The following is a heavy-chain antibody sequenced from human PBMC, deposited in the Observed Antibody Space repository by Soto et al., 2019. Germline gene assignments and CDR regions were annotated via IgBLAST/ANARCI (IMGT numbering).Heavy chain of an antibody. CDR3: ARARPGPPDSYNMDV. J-gene: IGHJ6*02. D-gene: IGHD1-1*01. CDR2: SRNKANSYTT. V-gene: IGHV3-72*01. CDR1: GFPFSDHY. Sequence: PGGALRLSCAASGFPFSDHYMDWVRQAPGKGLEWVARSRNKANSYTTEYAASVKGRFTISRDDSKNSLYLQMSSLKTEDTAVYYCARARPGPPDSYNMDVWGQGTTVTVSS.